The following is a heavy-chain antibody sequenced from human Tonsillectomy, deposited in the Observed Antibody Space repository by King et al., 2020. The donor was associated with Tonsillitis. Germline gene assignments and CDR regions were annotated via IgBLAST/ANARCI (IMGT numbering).Heavy chain of an antibody. CDR1: GFTFSSYA. J-gene: IGHJ4*02. CDR2: ISGSDGST. Sequence: VQLVESGGGLVQPGGSLRLSCAASGFTFSSYAMSWVRQAPGKGLEWVSGISGSDGSTYYADSVKGRFTISRDNSKNTLYLQMNSLRAEDTAVYYCAKVPYSSGWYEWYFDYWGQGTLVTVSS. D-gene: IGHD6-19*01. V-gene: IGHV3-23*04. CDR3: AKVPYSSGWYEWYFDY.